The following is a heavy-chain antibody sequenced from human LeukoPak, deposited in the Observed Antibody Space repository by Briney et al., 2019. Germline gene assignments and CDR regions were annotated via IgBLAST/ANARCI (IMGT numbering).Heavy chain of an antibody. CDR1: GGSFSGYY. CDR2: INHSGST. CDR3: ARQVQLWLFGSYYYYVDV. V-gene: IGHV4-34*01. J-gene: IGHJ6*03. Sequence: PSETLSLTCAVYGGSFSGYYWSWIRQPPGKGLEWIGEINHSGSTNYNPSLKSRVTISVDTSKNQFSLKLSSVTAADTAVYYCARQVQLWLFGSYYYYVDVWGKGTTVTISS. D-gene: IGHD5-18*01.